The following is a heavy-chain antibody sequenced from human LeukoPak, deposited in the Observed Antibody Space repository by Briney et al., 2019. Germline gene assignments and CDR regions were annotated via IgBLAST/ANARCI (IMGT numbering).Heavy chain of an antibody. J-gene: IGHJ6*02. CDR2: ISSSGSTI. Sequence: GGSLRLSCAASGFTFSSYEMNWVRQAPGKGLEWVSYISSSGSTIYYADSVKGRFTISRDNAKNSLYLQMNSLRAEDTAVYYCARNRQSSSWYDYYYYGMDVWGQGTTVTVSS. CDR1: GFTFSSYE. CDR3: ARNRQSSSWYDYYYYGMDV. D-gene: IGHD6-13*01. V-gene: IGHV3-48*03.